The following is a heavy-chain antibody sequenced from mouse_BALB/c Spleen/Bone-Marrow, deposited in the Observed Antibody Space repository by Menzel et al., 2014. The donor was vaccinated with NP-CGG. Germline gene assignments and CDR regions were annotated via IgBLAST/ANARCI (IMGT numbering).Heavy chain of an antibody. Sequence: VQLQQSGAELMKPGASVKISCKATGYTFSSYWIEWVKQRPGHGLEWIGEILPGSGSIKYNEKFKGKATFTADTSSKTAYMQLSSLTSEDSAVYYCASPIYYGNYGFAYWGQGTLVTVSA. V-gene: IGHV1-9*01. J-gene: IGHJ3*01. CDR1: GYTFSSYW. CDR3: ASPIYYGNYGFAY. D-gene: IGHD2-1*01. CDR2: ILPGSGSI.